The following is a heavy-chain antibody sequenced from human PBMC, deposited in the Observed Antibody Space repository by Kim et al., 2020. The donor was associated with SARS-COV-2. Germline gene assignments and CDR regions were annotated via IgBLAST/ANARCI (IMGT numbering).Heavy chain of an antibody. D-gene: IGHD6-6*01. CDR3: AKARHYLDGFDV. Sequence: GGSLRLSCAASGFTFDSYGMSWVRQAPGKGLEWVSGLSGSGDRTYYADSVKGRFTISRDNSKKTLYLQMNSLRAEDTAIYYCAKARHYLDGFDVWGQGTMVTVSS. CDR1: GFTFDSYG. CDR2: LSGSGDRT. J-gene: IGHJ3*01. V-gene: IGHV3-23*01.